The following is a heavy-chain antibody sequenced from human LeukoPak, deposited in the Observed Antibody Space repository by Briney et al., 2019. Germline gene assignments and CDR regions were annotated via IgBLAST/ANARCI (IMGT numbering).Heavy chain of an antibody. CDR1: GFTFSSYA. J-gene: IGHJ3*02. CDR2: ISSSSSYI. Sequence: GGSLRLSCAASGFTFSSYAMSWVRQAPGKGLEWVSSISSSSSYIYYADSVKGRFTISRDNAKNSLYLQMNSLRAEDTAVYYCARDIVVVVAATLDAFDIWGQGTMVTVSS. V-gene: IGHV3-21*01. D-gene: IGHD2-15*01. CDR3: ARDIVVVVAATLDAFDI.